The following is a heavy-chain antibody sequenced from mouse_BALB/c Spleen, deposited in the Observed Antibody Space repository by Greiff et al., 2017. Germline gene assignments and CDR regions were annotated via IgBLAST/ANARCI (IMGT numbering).Heavy chain of an antibody. D-gene: IGHD1-2*01. CDR2: IWAGGST. J-gene: IGHJ3*01. CDR1: GFSLTSYG. CDR3: ASSLLRGFAY. V-gene: IGHV2-9*02. Sequence: VKLEESGPGLVAPSQSLSITCTVSGFSLTSYGVHWVRQPPGKGLEWLGVIWAGGSTNYNSALMSRLSISKDNSKSQVFLKMNSLQTDDTAMYYCASSLLRGFAYWGQGTLVTVSA.